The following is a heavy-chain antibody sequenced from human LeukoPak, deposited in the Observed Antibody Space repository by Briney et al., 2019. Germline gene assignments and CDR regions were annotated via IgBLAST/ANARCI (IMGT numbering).Heavy chain of an antibody. CDR2: INPNSGGT. J-gene: IGHJ3*02. CDR1: GYTFTGYY. V-gene: IGHV1-2*02. Sequence: ASVKVSCKASGYTFTGYYMHWVRQAPGQGLEWMGWINPNSGGTNYAQKFQGRVTMTRDTSISTAYMELSRLRSDDTAVYYCARDMPEWLLTPDDAFDIWGQGTMVTVSS. CDR3: ARDMPEWLLTPDDAFDI. D-gene: IGHD5-12*01.